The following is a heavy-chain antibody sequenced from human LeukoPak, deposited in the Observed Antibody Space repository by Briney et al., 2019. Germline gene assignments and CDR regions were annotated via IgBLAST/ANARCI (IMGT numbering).Heavy chain of an antibody. D-gene: IGHD2-2*01. J-gene: IGHJ5*02. Sequence: PSETLSLTCTVSGYSISSGYYWGWIRQPPGKGLEWIGSIYHSGSTYYNPSLKSRVTISVDTSKNQFSLKLSSVTAADTAVYYCARDIIPVVPAATVYNWFDPWGQGTLVTVSS. CDR2: IYHSGST. V-gene: IGHV4-38-2*02. CDR1: GYSISSGYY. CDR3: ARDIIPVVPAATVYNWFDP.